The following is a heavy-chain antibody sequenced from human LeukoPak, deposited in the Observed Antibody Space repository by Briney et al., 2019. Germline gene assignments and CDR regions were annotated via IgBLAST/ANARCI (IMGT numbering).Heavy chain of an antibody. J-gene: IGHJ3*02. D-gene: IGHD1-26*01. CDR3: ARGRVELSDAFDI. CDR1: GFTFRSYE. Sequence: GGSLRLSCAASGFTFRSYEMNWVRQAPGKGLQWVSYISTSGSAISYADSVKGRFTISRDNAKNSLYLQMNSLRAEDTAVYYCARGRVELSDAFDIWGQGAMVTVSS. CDR2: ISTSGSAI. V-gene: IGHV3-48*03.